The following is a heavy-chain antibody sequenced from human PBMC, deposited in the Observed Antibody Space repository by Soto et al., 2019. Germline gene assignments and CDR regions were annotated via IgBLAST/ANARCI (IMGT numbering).Heavy chain of an antibody. CDR2: LNPDTAST. Sequence: QVQLVQSGAEVKKPGASVTVSCKASGYSFANYTIHWVRQAPGQGLEWMGWLNPDTASTKFSPKFQGRVIITRDKSANTAFMQLTSLISEDTALYYCARGGGYYGSGAYYRGYFDHWGLGTLVAVSS. CDR1: GYSFANYT. V-gene: IGHV1-3*01. CDR3: ARGGGYYGSGAYYRGYFDH. J-gene: IGHJ4*02. D-gene: IGHD3-10*01.